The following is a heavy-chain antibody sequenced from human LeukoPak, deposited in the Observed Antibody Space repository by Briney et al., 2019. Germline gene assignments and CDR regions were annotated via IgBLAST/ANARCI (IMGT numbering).Heavy chain of an antibody. V-gene: IGHV3-23*01. CDR1: GLSYNTYA. CDR3: ARQPIEYSSSSGNYYYYYMDV. Sequence: PGGSLRLSCAASGLSYNTYAMSWVRQAPGKGLEWVSRISSSGGGTYYADSVKGRFTISRDNSQNTLLLLMNSLRAEDTGVYYCARQPIEYSSSSGNYYYYYMDVWGKGTTVTVSS. CDR2: ISSSGGGT. D-gene: IGHD6-6*01. J-gene: IGHJ6*03.